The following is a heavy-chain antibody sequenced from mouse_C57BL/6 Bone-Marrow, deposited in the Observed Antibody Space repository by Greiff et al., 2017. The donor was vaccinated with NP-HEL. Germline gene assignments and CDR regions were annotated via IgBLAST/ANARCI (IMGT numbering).Heavy chain of an antibody. D-gene: IGHD2-5*01. CDR1: GFSLTSYG. V-gene: IGHV2-5*01. CDR3: AKNSNFLYYAMDY. J-gene: IGHJ4*01. Sequence: VQLQQSGPGLVQPSQSLSITCTVSGFSLTSYGVHWVRQSPGKGLEWLGVIWRGGSTDYNPAFMSRLSITKDNAKSQVFFKMNSLQADDTAIYYCAKNSNFLYYAMDYWGQGTSVTVSS. CDR2: IWRGGST.